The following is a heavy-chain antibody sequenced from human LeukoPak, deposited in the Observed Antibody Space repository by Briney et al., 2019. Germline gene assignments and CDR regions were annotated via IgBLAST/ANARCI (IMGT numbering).Heavy chain of an antibody. CDR1: GYTFTGYY. V-gene: IGHV1-2*02. Sequence: ASVKVSCKASGYTFTGYYMHWVRQAPGQGLEWMGWMSPDSGGTSYAQKFQGRVTMTRDTSISTAYMELSGLTSDDTAVYYCARAHDRQWLEGHYFDYWGQGTLVTVSS. CDR3: ARAHDRQWLEGHYFDY. J-gene: IGHJ4*02. CDR2: MSPDSGGT. D-gene: IGHD6-19*01.